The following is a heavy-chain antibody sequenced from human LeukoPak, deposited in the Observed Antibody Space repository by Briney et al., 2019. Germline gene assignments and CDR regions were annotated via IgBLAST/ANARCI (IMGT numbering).Heavy chain of an antibody. V-gene: IGHV1-8*01. D-gene: IGHD3-22*01. Sequence: ASVKVSCKASGYTFTSYDINWVRQATGQGLEWMGWMNPNSGNTGYAQKFQGRVTITADKSTSTAYMELSSLRSEDTAVYYCARDRVGHEGSGYYYYHDYWGQGTLVTVSS. CDR3: ARDRVGHEGSGYYYYHDY. J-gene: IGHJ4*02. CDR2: MNPNSGNT. CDR1: GYTFTSYD.